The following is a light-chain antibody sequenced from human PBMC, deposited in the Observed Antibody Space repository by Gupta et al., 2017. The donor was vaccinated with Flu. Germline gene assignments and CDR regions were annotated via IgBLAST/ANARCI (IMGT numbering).Light chain of an antibody. V-gene: IGKV2-30*01. CDR2: EVS. CDR3: MRGTHPWT. J-gene: IGKJ2*02. Sequence: DVVMSQSPLSLYVTLGQAASISCRSSQSLVYKNGITYLTWFQQRPGQAPSRLIYEVSNRDSVVPDRFSGSGSVTYFTLKISRVEAEDVVVYYCMRGTHPWTFGQGTRLEI. CDR1: QSLVYKNGITY.